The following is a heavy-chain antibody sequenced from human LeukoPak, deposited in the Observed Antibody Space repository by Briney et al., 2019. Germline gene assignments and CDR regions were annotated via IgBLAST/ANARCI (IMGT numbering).Heavy chain of an antibody. J-gene: IGHJ3*02. CDR3: ARPRAGATGYDAFDI. Sequence: GGSLRLSCAASGFTFSSYAMNWVRQAPGRGLEWVSGFSGSGGTTYYADPVKGRFTISRDNSKNTLYLQMNSPRAEDTAVYYCARPRAGATGYDAFDIWGQGTMVTVSA. V-gene: IGHV3-23*01. CDR1: GFTFSSYA. CDR2: FSGSGGTT. D-gene: IGHD1-26*01.